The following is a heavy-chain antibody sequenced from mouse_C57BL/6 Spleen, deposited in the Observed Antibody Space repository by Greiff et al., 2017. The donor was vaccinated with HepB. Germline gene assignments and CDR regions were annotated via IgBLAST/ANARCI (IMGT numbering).Heavy chain of an antibody. V-gene: IGHV5-4*01. J-gene: IGHJ1*03. CDR2: ISDGGSYT. D-gene: IGHD3-2*02. Sequence: EVKLEESGGGLVKPGGSLKLSCAASGFTFSSYAMSWVRQTPEKRLEWVATISDGGSYTYYPDNVKGRFTISRDNAKNNLYLQMSHLKSEDTAMYYCARERLRWGYFDVWGTGTTVTVSS. CDR1: GFTFSSYA. CDR3: ARERLRWGYFDV.